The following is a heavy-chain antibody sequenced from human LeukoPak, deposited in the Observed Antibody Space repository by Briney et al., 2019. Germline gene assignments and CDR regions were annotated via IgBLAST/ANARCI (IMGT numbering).Heavy chain of an antibody. D-gene: IGHD6-19*01. CDR2: IWYDGSNK. Sequence: GGSLRLSCAASGFTFSTYGLHWVRQAPGKGLEWVALIWYDGSNKYYADSVKGRFTISRDNSKNTLYLQMNSLRAEDTAVYYCAREKQKYSSGWYCLDYWGQGTLVTVSS. CDR1: GFTFSTYG. CDR3: AREKQKYSSGWYCLDY. J-gene: IGHJ4*02. V-gene: IGHV3-33*01.